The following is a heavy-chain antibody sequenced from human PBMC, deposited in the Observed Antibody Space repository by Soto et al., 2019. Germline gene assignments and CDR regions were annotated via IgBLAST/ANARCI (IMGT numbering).Heavy chain of an antibody. Sequence: PGETLKISCKGSGYSFTSYWIGWVRQMPGKGLEWMGIIYPGDSDTRYSPSFQGQVTISADKSISTAYLQWSSLKASDTAMYYCARHALADYSKYNYGMYVWGQGTTVTVSS. V-gene: IGHV5-51*01. CDR2: IYPGDSDT. CDR3: ARHALADYSKYNYGMYV. J-gene: IGHJ6*02. D-gene: IGHD4-4*01. CDR1: GYSFTSYW.